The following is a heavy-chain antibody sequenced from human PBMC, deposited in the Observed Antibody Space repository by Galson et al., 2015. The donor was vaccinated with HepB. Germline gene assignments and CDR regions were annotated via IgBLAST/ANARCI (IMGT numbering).Heavy chain of an antibody. CDR1: GFPFGNYA. V-gene: IGHV3-49*03. CDR2: IKSKTFGGTT. Sequence: SLRLSCAGSGFPFGNYAMSWFRQAPGKGLEWLGYIKSKTFGGTTQYAASVRGRFTISRDDSASLAYLQMNNLRIEDTAMYYRTTSPFDYWGQGTLVTVSS. CDR3: TTSPFDY. J-gene: IGHJ4*02.